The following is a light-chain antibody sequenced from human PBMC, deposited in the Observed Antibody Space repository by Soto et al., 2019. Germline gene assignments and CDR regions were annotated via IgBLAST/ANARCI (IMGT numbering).Light chain of an antibody. CDR1: SSDVGGYYY. J-gene: IGLJ1*01. V-gene: IGLV2-14*01. CDR3: CSYSSSSTFYV. Sequence: QSVLTQPASMSGSPGQSITISCTGTSSDVGGYYYVPWYQHHPGKAPKLIIYQVTSRPSGVSNRFSASKSGNTASLTISALQAEDEALYYCCSYSSSSTFYVFGTGTKVTVL. CDR2: QVT.